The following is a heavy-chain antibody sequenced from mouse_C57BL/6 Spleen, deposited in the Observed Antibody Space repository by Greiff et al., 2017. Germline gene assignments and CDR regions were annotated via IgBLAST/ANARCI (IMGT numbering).Heavy chain of an antibody. CDR3: ARKGELGRRAMDY. J-gene: IGHJ4*01. V-gene: IGHV1-50*01. CDR1: GYTFTSYW. Sequence: QVQLKQPGAELVKPGASVKLSCKASGYTFTSYWMQWVKQRPGQGLEWIGEIDPSDSYTNYNQKFKGKATLTVDTSSSTAYMQLSSLTSEDSAVYYCARKGELGRRAMDYWGQGTSVTVSS. D-gene: IGHD4-1*01. CDR2: IDPSDSYT.